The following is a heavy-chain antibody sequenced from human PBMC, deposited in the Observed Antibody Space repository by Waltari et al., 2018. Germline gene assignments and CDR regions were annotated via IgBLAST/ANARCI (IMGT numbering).Heavy chain of an antibody. Sequence: EVQLEQSGAVVKKPGESLRISCKASRDRFSNTWVNWVRHMSGKGLEWMGRIDPSDSYTNFSPAFRGHVDIAADKSTSTAFLQWTSLEASDSATYYCARDRRSSPYYYYGMDVWGQGTTVTVSS. J-gene: IGHJ6*02. CDR2: IDPSDSYT. CDR1: RDRFSNTW. CDR3: ARDRRSSPYYYYGMDV. D-gene: IGHD6-6*01. V-gene: IGHV5-10-1*03.